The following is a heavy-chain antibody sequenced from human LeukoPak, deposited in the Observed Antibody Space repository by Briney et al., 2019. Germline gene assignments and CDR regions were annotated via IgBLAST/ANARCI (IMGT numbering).Heavy chain of an antibody. J-gene: IGHJ4*02. V-gene: IGHV3-9*01. Sequence: PGGSLRLSCAASGFTFSSYAMHWVRQAPGKGLEWVSGISWNSGSIGYADSVKGRFTISRDNAKNSLYLQMNSLRAEDTALYYCAKSGSSWYGDYFDYWGQGTLVTVSS. CDR1: GFTFSSYA. CDR3: AKSGSSWYGDYFDY. CDR2: ISWNSGSI. D-gene: IGHD6-13*01.